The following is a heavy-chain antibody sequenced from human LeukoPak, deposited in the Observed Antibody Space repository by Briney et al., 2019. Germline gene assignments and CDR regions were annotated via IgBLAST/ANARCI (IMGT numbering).Heavy chain of an antibody. Sequence: SETLSLTCTVSGGSISSYYWSWIRQPPGKGLEGIGYIYYSGSTNYNPSLKSRVTISVDTSKNQFSLKLSSVTAADTAVYYCARAPGLYGTSWYRDAFDIWGQGTMVTVSS. CDR2: IYYSGST. J-gene: IGHJ3*02. CDR1: GGSISSYY. D-gene: IGHD6-13*01. V-gene: IGHV4-59*01. CDR3: ARAPGLYGTSWYRDAFDI.